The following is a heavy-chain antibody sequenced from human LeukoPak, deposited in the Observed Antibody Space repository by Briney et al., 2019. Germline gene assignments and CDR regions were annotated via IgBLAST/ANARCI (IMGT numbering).Heavy chain of an antibody. V-gene: IGHV4-31*03. CDR1: GGSISSGGYY. CDR2: IYYSGST. Sequence: SQTLSLTCTVSGGSISSGGYYWSWIRQHPGKGLEWIGYIYYSGSTYYNPSLKSRVTISVDTSKNQFSLKLSSVTAADTAVYYCARNGYSYGWYYFDYWGQGTLVTVSS. CDR3: ARNGYSYGWYYFDY. J-gene: IGHJ4*02. D-gene: IGHD5-18*01.